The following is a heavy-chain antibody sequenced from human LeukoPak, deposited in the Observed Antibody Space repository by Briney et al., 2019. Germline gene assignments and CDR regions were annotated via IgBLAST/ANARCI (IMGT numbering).Heavy chain of an antibody. J-gene: IGHJ4*02. Sequence: QPGGPLRLFCAASGFIFCCYRMSWVREAPGKGLEWVANIKQDGSEKYYVDSVKGRFTISRDNAKSSLYLQMNSLRAEDTAVYYCARDYRGYRAPYYFDYWGQGTLVTVSS. D-gene: IGHD2-15*01. CDR1: GFIFCCYR. CDR3: ARDYRGYRAPYYFDY. CDR2: IKQDGSEK. V-gene: IGHV3-7*01.